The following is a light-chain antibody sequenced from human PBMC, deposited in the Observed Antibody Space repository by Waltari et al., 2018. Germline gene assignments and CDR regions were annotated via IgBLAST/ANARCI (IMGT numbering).Light chain of an antibody. CDR2: DIS. V-gene: IGKV3-20*01. J-gene: IGKJ1*01. CDR1: QSIGRS. CDR3: QKYERLPAT. Sequence: IVLTQSPGTLSLSLGDRATLSCRASQSIGRSVVWYQQRPGQAPRPLIYDISRRATGIPDRFSGSGYGTDFSLTISRLEPEDFAVYYCQKYERLPATFGQGTTVEIK.